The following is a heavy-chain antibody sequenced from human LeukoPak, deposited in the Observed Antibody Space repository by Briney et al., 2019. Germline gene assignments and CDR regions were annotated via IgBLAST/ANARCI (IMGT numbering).Heavy chain of an antibody. CDR3: ARRTDSSSWYIWGY. Sequence: GGSLRLSCAASGFTFSSYKMNWVRQAPGKGLEWVSYISSSGSTIYYADSVKGRFTISRDNAKNSLYLQMNSLRAEDTAVYYCARRTDSSSWYIWGYWGQGTLVTVSS. J-gene: IGHJ4*02. CDR1: GFTFSSYK. V-gene: IGHV3-48*03. CDR2: ISSSGSTI. D-gene: IGHD6-13*01.